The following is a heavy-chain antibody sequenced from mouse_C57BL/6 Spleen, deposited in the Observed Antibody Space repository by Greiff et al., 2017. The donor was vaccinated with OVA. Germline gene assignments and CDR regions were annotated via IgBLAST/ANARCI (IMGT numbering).Heavy chain of an antibody. CDR1: GYTFTRYW. Sequence: VQLQQSGPELVRPGSSVKLSCKASGYTFTRYWMDWVKQRPGKGLEWIGDIYPSDSETHYNQTFKDQATLTVDKSSSTAYMQLSSLTSEDSAVYYGASRYYCYGCSYWSLDVWGTGTSVTVSS. CDR2: IYPSDSET. J-gene: IGHJ1*03. D-gene: IGHD1-1*01. CDR3: ASRYYCYGCSYWSLDV. V-gene: IGHV1-61*01.